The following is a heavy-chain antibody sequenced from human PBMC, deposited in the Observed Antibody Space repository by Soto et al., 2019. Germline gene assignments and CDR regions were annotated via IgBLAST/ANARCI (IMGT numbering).Heavy chain of an antibody. CDR1: GFTFTNFP. V-gene: IGHV3-30-3*01. CDR2: ISYDGSKK. Sequence: QVQLVESGGGVVQPGRSQRLSCTVSGFTFTNFPMHWVRQAPGKGLEWVAVISYDGSKKYYADSVKGRFTISRDTSENTLYLQMNSLRPEDTAVYHCERGENWHQLAHWGKGARVTVSS. J-gene: IGHJ4*02. CDR3: ERGENWHQLAH. D-gene: IGHD1-1*01.